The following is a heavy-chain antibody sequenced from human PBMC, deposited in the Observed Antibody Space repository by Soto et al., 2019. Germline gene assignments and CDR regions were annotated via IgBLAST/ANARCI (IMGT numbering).Heavy chain of an antibody. CDR3: ARKHSLDYIRWGLDP. D-gene: IGHD4-4*01. Sequence: ASVNVSCKASGYPFSDNQIHWLRRAPGQGLEWMGRINPKSDDTNYAQKFQGRVTMTRDTSIDTAYLELTGLTSDDTATYYCARKHSLDYIRWGLDPWGQGTLVTVSS. CDR2: INPKSDDT. V-gene: IGHV1-2*02. J-gene: IGHJ5*02. CDR1: GYPFSDNQ.